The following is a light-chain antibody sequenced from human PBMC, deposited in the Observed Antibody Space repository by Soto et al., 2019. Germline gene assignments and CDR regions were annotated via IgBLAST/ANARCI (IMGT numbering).Light chain of an antibody. CDR1: QNIRID. CDR3: HQDYGYPRT. CDR2: AAS. Sequence: QITRSASSLAASVGDRVTLHCLASQNIRIDLGWYQQKPGKAPELLIYAASSLHIGVPSRFSGSLSGTDFTLTISSLQPEDSAIYYCHQDYGYPRTFGQGTKVDIK. V-gene: IGKV1-6*01. J-gene: IGKJ1*01.